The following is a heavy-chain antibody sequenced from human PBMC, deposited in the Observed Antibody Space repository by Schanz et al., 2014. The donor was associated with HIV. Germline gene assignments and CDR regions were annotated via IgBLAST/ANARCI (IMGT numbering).Heavy chain of an antibody. CDR2: IIPLFGRA. CDR1: GGIFSSYA. V-gene: IGHV1-69*01. Sequence: QVQLVQSGAEVKKPGSSVKVSCKASGGIFSSYAISWVRQAPGQGLEWMGGIIPLFGRANCAQKFQGRVTITADESTSTAYMELSSLRSEDTAVYYCARLVEDDYGDYGLNWFDPWGQGTLVTVSS. D-gene: IGHD4-17*01. J-gene: IGHJ5*02. CDR3: ARLVEDDYGDYGLNWFDP.